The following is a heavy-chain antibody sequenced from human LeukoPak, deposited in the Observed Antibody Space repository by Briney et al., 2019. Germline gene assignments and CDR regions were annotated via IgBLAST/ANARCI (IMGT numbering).Heavy chain of an antibody. CDR3: ARDGYNYGLDAFDI. D-gene: IGHD5-18*01. V-gene: IGHV3-48*04. Sequence: GGSLRLSCAASGFTFSSYGMSWVRQAPGKGLEWVSGITGSGSTIYYADSVKGRFTISRDNAKNSLYLQMNSLRAEDTAVYYCARDGYNYGLDAFDIWGQGTMVTVSS. J-gene: IGHJ3*02. CDR2: ITGSGSTI. CDR1: GFTFSSYG.